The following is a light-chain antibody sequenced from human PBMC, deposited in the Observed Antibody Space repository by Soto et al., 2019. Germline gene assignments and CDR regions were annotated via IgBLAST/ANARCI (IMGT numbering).Light chain of an antibody. Sequence: QSVLTQPPSASGSPGQSVAISCTGTSSDAGGYNYVSWYQQHPGKAPKLMIYEVNKRPSGVPDRFSGSKSGNTASLTVSGLQAEDEADYYCSSYAGSGNVFGTGTKVTVL. CDR1: SSDAGGYNY. V-gene: IGLV2-8*01. CDR2: EVN. J-gene: IGLJ1*01. CDR3: SSYAGSGNV.